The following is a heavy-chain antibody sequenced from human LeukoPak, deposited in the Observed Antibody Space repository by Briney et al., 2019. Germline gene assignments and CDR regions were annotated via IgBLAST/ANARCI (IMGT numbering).Heavy chain of an antibody. D-gene: IGHD5-18*01. J-gene: IGHJ4*02. CDR1: GLTFSTYG. CDR2: ISGSGDTT. V-gene: IGHV3-23*01. CDR3: ARGAPRVTKTDY. Sequence: GGTLRLSCAASGLTFSTYGMSWVRQAPGKGLDWVSAISGSGDTTYFADSVKGRFTISRDNSKNTLYLQMNSLRAEDTAVYYCARGAPRVTKTDYWGQGTLVTASS.